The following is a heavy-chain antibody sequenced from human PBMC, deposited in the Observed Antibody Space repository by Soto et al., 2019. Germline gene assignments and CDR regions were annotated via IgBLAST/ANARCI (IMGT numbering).Heavy chain of an antibody. Sequence: QITLKESGPARVKPTQSLALTCTFSGFSLATSGVGVGWIRQPPGKALELLALIYWDDDKYYSPSLKTRLTITKDTSNNQVVLIMTIMDPVDTATYFCAHRLQSSGNGWDSGAFNMWGQGTMVTVSS. D-gene: IGHD1-26*01. CDR3: AHRLQSSGNGWDSGAFNM. CDR2: IYWDDDK. V-gene: IGHV2-5*02. CDR1: GFSLATSGVG. J-gene: IGHJ3*02.